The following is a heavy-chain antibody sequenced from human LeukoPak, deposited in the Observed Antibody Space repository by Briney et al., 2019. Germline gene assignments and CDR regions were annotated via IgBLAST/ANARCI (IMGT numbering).Heavy chain of an antibody. CDR2: IRGSGGDI. Sequence: PGGSLRLSCVASGLAFSNYAMTWVRQAPGKGLEWVSVIRGSGGDIRYADSVKGRFTISRDNSVNTLYLQMNSLRAEDTAVYYCGKDPNGDYIGAFDFWGQGTMVTVSS. V-gene: IGHV3-23*01. CDR1: GLAFSNYA. D-gene: IGHD4-17*01. J-gene: IGHJ3*01. CDR3: GKDPNGDYIGAFDF.